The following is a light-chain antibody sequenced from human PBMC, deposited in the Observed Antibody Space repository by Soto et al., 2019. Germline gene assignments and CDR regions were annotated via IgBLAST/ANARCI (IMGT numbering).Light chain of an antibody. J-gene: IGKJ1*01. CDR3: QQYDTSPRT. CDR2: AAS. Sequence: EIVMTESRGTLSVSPGDRATLSCKASQSVSGYLAWYQQKHGQAPRILIYAASSRATGIPDRFSGSVSGTDFTLTISRLETEDFAVYYCQQYDTSPRTFGQGTKVDI. CDR1: QSVSGY. V-gene: IGKV3-20*01.